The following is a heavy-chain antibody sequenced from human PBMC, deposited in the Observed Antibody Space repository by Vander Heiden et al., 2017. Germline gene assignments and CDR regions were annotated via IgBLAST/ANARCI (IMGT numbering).Heavy chain of an antibody. Sequence: LQLQQSGPGLVKPSATPSHTSNVPGPSLITRYSWGWFRKPPVQRLPWVASTSYSGSTYSNPSLKSRVTMSVDTSKNKFSLKLTSLIAADTAVYYCARHRFSSSLSWGQGTLVTVSS. CDR2: TSYSGST. D-gene: IGHD6-19*01. CDR3: ARHRFSSSLS. CDR1: GPSLITRYS. J-gene: IGHJ5*02. V-gene: IGHV4-39*01.